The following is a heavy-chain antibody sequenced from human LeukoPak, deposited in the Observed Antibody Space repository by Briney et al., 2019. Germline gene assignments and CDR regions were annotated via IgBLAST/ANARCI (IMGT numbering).Heavy chain of an antibody. D-gene: IGHD6-6*01. CDR2: INPNSGGT. V-gene: IGHV1-2*02. CDR3: ATRGSLPGSSTLNY. Sequence: ASVKVSCKASGYTFTGYYMHWVRQAPGQGLEWMGWINPNSGGTNYAQKFQGRVTMTRDTSISTAYMELTKLTSDDTAIYYCATRGSLPGSSTLNYWGQGTLVTVSS. CDR1: GYTFTGYY. J-gene: IGHJ4*02.